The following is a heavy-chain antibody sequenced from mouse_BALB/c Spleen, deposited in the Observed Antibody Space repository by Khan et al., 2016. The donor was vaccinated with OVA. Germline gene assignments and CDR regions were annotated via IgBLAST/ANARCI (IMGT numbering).Heavy chain of an antibody. Sequence: VQLQQSGAELANPGASVKMSCKASGYTFTSYWMHWVKQRPGQGLEWIGYINPSTGYTEYNQKFKDKATLTTDKSSSTAYLQLSSLTSEDSAVYYWTRRGLVGIFVYWGQGTLVTVAA. CDR2: INPSTGYT. V-gene: IGHV1-7*01. J-gene: IGHJ3*01. CDR1: GYTFTSYW. D-gene: IGHD4-1*01. CDR3: TRRGLVGIFVY.